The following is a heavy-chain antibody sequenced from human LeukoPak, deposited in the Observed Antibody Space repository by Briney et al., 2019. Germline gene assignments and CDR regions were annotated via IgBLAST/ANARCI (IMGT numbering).Heavy chain of an antibody. CDR1: GFTFSSYA. V-gene: IGHV3-23*01. D-gene: IGHD3-10*01. J-gene: IGHJ5*02. Sequence: GGSLRLSCAASGFTFSSYAMSWVRQAPWKGLEWVSAISGSGGSTYYADSVKGRFTISRDNSKNTLYLQMNSLRAEDTAVYYCASRSYGSARVNWFDPWGQGTLVTVSS. CDR2: ISGSGGST. CDR3: ASRSYGSARVNWFDP.